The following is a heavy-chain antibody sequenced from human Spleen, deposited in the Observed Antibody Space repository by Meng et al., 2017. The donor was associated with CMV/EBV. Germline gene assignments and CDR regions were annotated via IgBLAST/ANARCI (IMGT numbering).Heavy chain of an antibody. V-gene: IGHV3-21*01. CDR2: IGSRNSYL. CDR3: ARSVNWFDS. J-gene: IGHJ5*01. CDR1: GFMFNTYS. Sequence: RISCAASGFMFNTYSMNWVRQAPGKGLEWVSSIGSRNSYLNYADSVKGRFTISRDDAQNSLYLQMNSLRAEDSAVYYCARSVNWFDSWGQGTLVTVSS.